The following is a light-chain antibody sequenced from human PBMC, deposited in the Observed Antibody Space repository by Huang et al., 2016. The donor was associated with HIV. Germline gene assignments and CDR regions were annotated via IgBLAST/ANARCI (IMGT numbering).Light chain of an antibody. J-gene: IGKJ4*01. Sequence: EIEMTQSPATLAVSPGERATLSCRASHSVDSDLAWYQQKPGQPPRLLIYDASTRATGISAKFNGTGSGTEFSLSITTLQSEDFAVYYCQQYNDWPPLTFGGGTKVEI. CDR2: DAS. V-gene: IGKV3-15*01. CDR1: HSVDSD. CDR3: QQYNDWPPLT.